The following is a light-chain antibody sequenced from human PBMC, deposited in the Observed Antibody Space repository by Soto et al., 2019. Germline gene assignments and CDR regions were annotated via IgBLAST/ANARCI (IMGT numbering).Light chain of an antibody. CDR3: QQYSSLWS. CDR1: QSFSRW. CDR2: DVS. J-gene: IGKJ1*01. Sequence: DIQMTQSPSTLSASVGDRVTITCLASQSFSRWLAWYQQKPGKPPQLLIYDVSRLESGVPSRFSGSGSETEFTLTISFLQPEDVGTYYCQQYSSLWSFGQGTKVEV. V-gene: IGKV1-5*01.